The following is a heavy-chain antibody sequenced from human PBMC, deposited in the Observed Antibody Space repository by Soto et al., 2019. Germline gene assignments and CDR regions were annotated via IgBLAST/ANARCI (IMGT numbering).Heavy chain of an antibody. CDR3: AKALYGSSSSPIDF. CDR2: ITWNSGYI. J-gene: IGHJ1*01. CDR1: GFTFDDYA. V-gene: IGHV3-9*01. D-gene: IGHD6-13*01. Sequence: SLRLSGAASGFTFDDYAMHWVRQAPGKGLEWVSYITWNSGYIGYADSVKGRFTISRDNANNSLYLQMNSLKTEDTAFYYCAKALYGSSSSPIDFWGQGTLVTVSS.